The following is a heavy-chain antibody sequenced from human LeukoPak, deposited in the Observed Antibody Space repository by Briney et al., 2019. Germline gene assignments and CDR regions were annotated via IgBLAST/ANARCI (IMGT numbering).Heavy chain of an antibody. CDR3: ARGGWYPESFQH. Sequence: PSETLSLTCTVSSGSISSYYWSWIRQPPGKGLEWIGYIYYSGSTNYNPSLKSRVTISVDTSKNQFSLKLSSVTAADTAVYYCARGGWYPESFQHWGQGALVTVSS. CDR2: IYYSGST. CDR1: SGSISSYY. V-gene: IGHV4-59*01. J-gene: IGHJ1*01. D-gene: IGHD6-19*01.